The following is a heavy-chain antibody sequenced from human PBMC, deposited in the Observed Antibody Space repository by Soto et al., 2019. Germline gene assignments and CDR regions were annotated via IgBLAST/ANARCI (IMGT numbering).Heavy chain of an antibody. CDR3: ARGYCTNGVCTHRYYYYGMDV. V-gene: IGHV4-61*01. CDR1: GGSVSSGSYY. Sequence: PSETLSLTCTVSGGSVSSGSYYWSWIRQPPGKGLEWIGYIYYSGSTNYNPSLKSRVTISVDTSKNQFSLKLSSVTAADTAVYYCARGYCTNGVCTHRYYYYGMDVWGQGTTVTVSS. D-gene: IGHD2-8*01. J-gene: IGHJ6*02. CDR2: IYYSGST.